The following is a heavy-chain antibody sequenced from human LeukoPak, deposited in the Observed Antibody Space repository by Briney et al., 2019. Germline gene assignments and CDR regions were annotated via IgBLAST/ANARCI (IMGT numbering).Heavy chain of an antibody. CDR1: GFTFSDYY. Sequence: GGSLRLSCAASGFTFSDYYMTWIRQAPGKGLEWVSYISSSGSPIYYADSVKGRFTISRDNAKNSLYLQMNSLRAEDTAVYYCARRYSSSWSYYFDYWGQGTLVTVSS. V-gene: IGHV3-11*01. D-gene: IGHD6-13*01. CDR2: ISSSGSPI. J-gene: IGHJ4*02. CDR3: ARRYSSSWSYYFDY.